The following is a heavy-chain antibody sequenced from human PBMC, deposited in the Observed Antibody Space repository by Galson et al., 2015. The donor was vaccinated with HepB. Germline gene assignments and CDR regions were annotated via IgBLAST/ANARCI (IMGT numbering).Heavy chain of an antibody. V-gene: IGHV2-5*02. CDR3: AHLAGYSNNWYPLYFDY. D-gene: IGHD6-13*01. CDR2: IYWDDDK. J-gene: IGHJ4*02. Sequence: PALVKPTQTLTLTCTFSGFSLSTTLVGVGWIRQPPGKALQWLALIYWDDDKRYSPSLKSRLTITKDTSKNQVVLTMTNMDPVDTATYYCAHLAGYSNNWYPLYFDYCGQGSLVTVSS. CDR1: GFSLSTTLVG.